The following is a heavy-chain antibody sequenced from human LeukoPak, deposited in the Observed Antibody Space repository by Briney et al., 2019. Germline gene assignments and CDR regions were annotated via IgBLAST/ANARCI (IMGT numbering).Heavy chain of an antibody. Sequence: GRSLRLSRAPSVFTFSPYNMNWVRQAPGKGLEWVSSISSSSSYIYYADSVKGRFTISRDNAKNSLYLQMNSLRAEDTAVYYCARDPTSGDYWGQGTLVTVSS. J-gene: IGHJ4*02. CDR2: ISSSSSYI. CDR3: ARDPTSGDY. V-gene: IGHV3-21*01. CDR1: VFTFSPYN. D-gene: IGHD3-10*01.